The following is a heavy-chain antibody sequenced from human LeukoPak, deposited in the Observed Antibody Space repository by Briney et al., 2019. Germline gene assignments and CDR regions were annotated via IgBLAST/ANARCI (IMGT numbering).Heavy chain of an antibody. Sequence: GGSLRLSCAASGFTFSSYGTHWVRQAPGKGLEWVAVISYDGSNKYYADSVKGRFTISRDNSKNTLYLQMNSLRAEDTAVYYCAKLSAVAGMGFDPWGQGTLVTVSS. CDR1: GFTFSSYG. CDR3: AKLSAVAGMGFDP. V-gene: IGHV3-30*18. CDR2: ISYDGSNK. D-gene: IGHD6-19*01. J-gene: IGHJ5*02.